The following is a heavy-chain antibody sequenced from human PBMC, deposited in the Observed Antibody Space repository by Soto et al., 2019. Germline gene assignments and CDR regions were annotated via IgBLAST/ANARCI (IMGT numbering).Heavy chain of an antibody. CDR3: ARQGTGWYFDY. CDR2: IYPGDSDT. V-gene: IGHV5-51*01. D-gene: IGHD6-19*01. Sequence: GESLKISCEASGYNFVGYWIAWVRQMPGKGLEWMGIIYPGDSDTRYSPSFQGQVTISADKSISTAYLQWSSLKASDTAMYYCARQGTGWYFDYWGQGTVVTVSS. CDR1: GYNFVGYW. J-gene: IGHJ4*02.